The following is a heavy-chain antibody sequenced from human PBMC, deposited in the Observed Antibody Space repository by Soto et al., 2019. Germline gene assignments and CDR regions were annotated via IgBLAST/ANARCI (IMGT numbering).Heavy chain of an antibody. Sequence: QVQLQESGPGLVKPLQTLSLTCTVSGGSISSGGYYWSWIRQHPGKGLEWIGYIYYSGSTYYNPSLKSRVTISVDTSKNQFSLKLSSVTAADTAVYYCARGDSSSNYYYGMDVWGQGTTVTVSS. CDR2: IYYSGST. J-gene: IGHJ6*02. CDR3: ARGDSSSNYYYGMDV. CDR1: GGSISSGGYY. V-gene: IGHV4-31*03. D-gene: IGHD6-6*01.